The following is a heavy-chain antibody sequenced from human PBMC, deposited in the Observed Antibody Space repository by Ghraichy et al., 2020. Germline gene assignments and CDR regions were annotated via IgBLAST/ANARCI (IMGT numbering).Heavy chain of an antibody. V-gene: IGHV3-43D*03. CDR2: ISWDGGST. Sequence: GGSLRLSCAASGFTFDDYAMHWVRQAPGKGLEWVSLISWDGGSTYYADSMKGRFTISRDNSKNSLYLQMNSLRAEDTALYYCAKDPYGSGSYSYFDYWGQGTLVTVSS. D-gene: IGHD3-10*01. CDR1: GFTFDDYA. CDR3: AKDPYGSGSYSYFDY. J-gene: IGHJ4*02.